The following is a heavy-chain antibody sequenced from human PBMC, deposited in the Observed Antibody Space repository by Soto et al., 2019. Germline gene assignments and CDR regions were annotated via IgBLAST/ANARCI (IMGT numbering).Heavy chain of an antibody. CDR3: ARDEYSSSRYYYYGMDV. CDR1: GDSVNSGSYY. D-gene: IGHD6-6*01. V-gene: IGHV4-61*01. CDR2: IFYSGSA. Sequence: PSETLSLTCTVSGDSVNSGSYYWSWIRQPPGMGLEWIGYIFYSGSARRYNPSLKSRVTISVDTSKNQFSLKLSSVTAADTAVYYCARDEYSSSRYYYYGMDVWGQGTTVTVSS. J-gene: IGHJ6*02.